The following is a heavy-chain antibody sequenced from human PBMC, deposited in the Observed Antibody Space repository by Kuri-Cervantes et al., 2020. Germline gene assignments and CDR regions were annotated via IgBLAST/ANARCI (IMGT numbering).Heavy chain of an antibody. V-gene: IGHV1-18*01. CDR3: AREGYGDYVLMPDRIKFFDY. D-gene: IGHD4-17*01. Sequence: ASVKVSCKASGYTFTSYGISWVRQAPGQGLEWMGWISAYNGNTNYAQKLQGRVTMTTDTSTSTVYMELSSLRSEDTAVYYCAREGYGDYVLMPDRIKFFDYWGQGTLVTVSS. CDR1: GYTFTSYG. J-gene: IGHJ4*02. CDR2: ISAYNGNT.